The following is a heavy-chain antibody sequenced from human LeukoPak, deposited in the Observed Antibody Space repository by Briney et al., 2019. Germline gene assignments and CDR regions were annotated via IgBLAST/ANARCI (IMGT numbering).Heavy chain of an antibody. CDR2: ISSSSSYI. D-gene: IGHD5-18*01. CDR3: AREGGGYSYGFPDY. CDR1: GFTLSSYS. J-gene: IGHJ4*02. Sequence: PGGSLRLSCAASGFTLSSYSMNWVRQAPRKGLEWVSSISSSSSYIYYADSVKGRFTISRDNAKNSLYLQMNCLRAEDTAVYYCAREGGGYSYGFPDYWGQGTLVTVSS. V-gene: IGHV3-21*01.